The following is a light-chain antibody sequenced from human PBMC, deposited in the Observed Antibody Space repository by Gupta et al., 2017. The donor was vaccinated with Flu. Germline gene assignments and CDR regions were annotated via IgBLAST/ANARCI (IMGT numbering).Light chain of an antibody. CDR3: QHLNSYLIT. Sequence: PSFLSASVGDRVTITCRASQGISSYLAWYQQKPGKAPKLLIYAASTLQSGVPSRFSGSGSGTEFTLTISSLQPEDFATYYCQHLNSYLITFGQGTQLDIK. CDR1: QGISSY. CDR2: AAS. V-gene: IGKV1-9*01. J-gene: IGKJ5*01.